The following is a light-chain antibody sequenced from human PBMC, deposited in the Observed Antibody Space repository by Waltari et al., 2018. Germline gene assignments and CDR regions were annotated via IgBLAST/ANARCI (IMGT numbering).Light chain of an antibody. CDR1: QSGRSY. CDR3: QQRHNWPLT. Sequence: EIVLTQSPATLSLSPGERPTLSCRASQSGRSYLAWYQPKPGQAPRLLIYDTSNRASGIPARFSGSGSGTDFSLSISSLEPEDFAVYYCQQRHNWPLTFGGGTKVEIK. J-gene: IGKJ4*01. V-gene: IGKV3-11*01. CDR2: DTS.